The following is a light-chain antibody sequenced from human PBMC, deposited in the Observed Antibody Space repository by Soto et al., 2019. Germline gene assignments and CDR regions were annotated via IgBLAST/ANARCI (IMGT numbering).Light chain of an antibody. CDR3: SSYTSSTSLVL. J-gene: IGLJ2*01. CDR1: TSDVGGYNY. CDR2: EVS. Sequence: QSVLTQPASVSGSPGQSITISCTGTTSDVGGYNYVSWYRHHPGKAPKLLIYEVSNRPSGVSHRFSGSKSGNTASLTIYGLQAEDEATYYCSSYTSSTSLVLFGGGTQLTVL. V-gene: IGLV2-14*01.